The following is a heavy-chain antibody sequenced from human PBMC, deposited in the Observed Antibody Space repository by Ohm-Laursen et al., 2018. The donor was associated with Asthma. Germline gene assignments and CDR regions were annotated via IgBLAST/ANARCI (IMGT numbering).Heavy chain of an antibody. CDR1: GFTFSSYA. CDR3: ARDRDSSSSRWFDP. J-gene: IGHJ5*02. CDR2: ISGSGGST. V-gene: IGHV3-23*01. Sequence: GSLRLSCAASGFTFSSYAMSWVRQAPGKGLEWVSAISGSGGSTYYADSVKGRFTISRDNAKNSLYLQMNSLRAEDTALYHCARDRDSSSSRWFDPWGQGTLVTVSS. D-gene: IGHD6-6*01.